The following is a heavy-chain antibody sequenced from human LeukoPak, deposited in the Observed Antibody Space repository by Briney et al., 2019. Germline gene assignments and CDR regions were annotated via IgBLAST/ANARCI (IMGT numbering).Heavy chain of an antibody. CDR2: ISSSSSYI. CDR1: GFTFSSYS. Sequence: VGSLRLSCAASGFTFSSYSMNWVREAPGKGLEWVSSISSSSSYIYYADSVKGRFTISRDNAKSSLYLQMNSLRAEDTAVYYCASHSGWVDYWGQGTLVTVSS. V-gene: IGHV3-21*01. J-gene: IGHJ4*02. CDR3: ASHSGWVDY. D-gene: IGHD6-19*01.